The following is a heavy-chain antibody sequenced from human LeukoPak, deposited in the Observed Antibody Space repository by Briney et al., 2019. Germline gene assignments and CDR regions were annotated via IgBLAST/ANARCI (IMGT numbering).Heavy chain of an antibody. CDR1: GGSISTNIYY. V-gene: IGHV4-39*01. J-gene: IGHJ4*02. CDR2: LLYSGST. Sequence: SETLSLTCTVSGGSISTNIYYWEYIRQPPGKGLEWIGSLLYSGSTYYNPSLKSRVTTSVDTSKNQFSLQLSSVTAADTAVYYCARHGRFYTPGIPAAGLDYWGQGALVTVSS. CDR3: ARHGRFYTPGIPAAGLDY. D-gene: IGHD6-13*01.